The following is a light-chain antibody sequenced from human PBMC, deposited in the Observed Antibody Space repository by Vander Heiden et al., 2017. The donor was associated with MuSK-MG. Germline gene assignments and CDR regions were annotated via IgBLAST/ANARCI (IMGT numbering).Light chain of an antibody. V-gene: IGLV2-14*01. Sequence: QSALTQPASVSGSPGQSLTLSCTGTSSDVGGYNYVSWYQQHPGKAPKLLIYDVSNRPSGVANCFSGSKYGNTAALTISGVPAEDEADYYCSSYTSSSTLGVFGGGTKLTVL. J-gene: IGLJ2*01. CDR1: SSDVGGYNY. CDR3: SSYTSSSTLGV. CDR2: DVS.